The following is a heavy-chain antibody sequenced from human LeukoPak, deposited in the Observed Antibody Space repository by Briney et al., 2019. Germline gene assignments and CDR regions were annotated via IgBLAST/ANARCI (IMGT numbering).Heavy chain of an antibody. Sequence: ASVKVSCKASGYTFTSYATNWVRQAPGQGLEWMGWINTNTGNPTYAQGLTGRFVFSLDTSVSTAYLQISSLKAEDTAVYYCARRPYCTNGVCYGELGFDPWGQGTLVTVSS. CDR2: INTNTGNP. V-gene: IGHV7-4-1*02. CDR1: GYTFTSYA. CDR3: ARRPYCTNGVCYGELGFDP. D-gene: IGHD2-8*01. J-gene: IGHJ5*02.